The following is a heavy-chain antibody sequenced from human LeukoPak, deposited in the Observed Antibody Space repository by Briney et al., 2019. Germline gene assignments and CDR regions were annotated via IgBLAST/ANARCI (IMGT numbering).Heavy chain of an antibody. Sequence: SLRLSCAASGFTFSSYAMHWVRQAPGKGLEWVAVISYDGSNKYYADSVKGRFTISRDNSKNTLYLQMNSLRAEDTAVYYCARSSPTIFGVVISPPDYWGQGTLVTVSS. CDR1: GFTFSSYA. J-gene: IGHJ4*02. V-gene: IGHV3-30-3*01. CDR2: ISYDGSNK. CDR3: ARSSPTIFGVVISPPDY. D-gene: IGHD3-3*01.